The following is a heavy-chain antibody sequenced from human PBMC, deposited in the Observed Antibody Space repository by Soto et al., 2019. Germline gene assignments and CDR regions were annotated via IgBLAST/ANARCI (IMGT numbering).Heavy chain of an antibody. CDR1: GGSISSYY. Sequence: PSETLSLTCTVSGGSISSYYWSWIRQPPGKGLEWIGYIYYSGSTNYNPSLKSRVTISVDTSKNQFSLKLSSVTAADTAVYYCARSRYSSGWYEYRSGVYYYYYGMDVWGQGTTVTVSS. D-gene: IGHD6-19*01. CDR3: ARSRYSSGWYEYRSGVYYYYYGMDV. J-gene: IGHJ6*02. CDR2: IYYSGST. V-gene: IGHV4-59*01.